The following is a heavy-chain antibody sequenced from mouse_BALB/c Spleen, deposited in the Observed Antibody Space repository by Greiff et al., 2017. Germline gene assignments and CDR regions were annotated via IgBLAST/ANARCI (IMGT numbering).Heavy chain of an antibody. CDR2: IYPYNGGT. J-gene: IGHJ2*01. V-gene: IGHV1S29*02. CDR1: GYTFTDYN. D-gene: IGHD2-1*01. CDR3: ARVYYGNFDY. Sequence: EVQLQQSGAELVKPGASVKISCKASGYTFTDYNMHWVKQSHGKSLEWIGYIYPYNGGTGYNQKFKSKATLTVDNSSSTAYMELRSLTSEDSAVYYCARVYYGNFDYWGQGTTLTVSS.